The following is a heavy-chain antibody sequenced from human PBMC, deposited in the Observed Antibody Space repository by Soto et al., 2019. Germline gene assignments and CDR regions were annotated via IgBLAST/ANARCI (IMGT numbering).Heavy chain of an antibody. D-gene: IGHD2-2*01. V-gene: IGHV3-33*01. J-gene: IGHJ5*02. CDR1: GFTFSSYG. Sequence: QVQLVESGGGVVQPGRSLRLSCAASGFTFSSYGMHWVRQAPGKGLEWVAVIWYDGSNKYYADSVKGRFTISRDNSKNTLYLQVTSLRAEDTAVYYCARDQDIVVVPAAFDPWGQGTLVTVSS. CDR2: IWYDGSNK. CDR3: ARDQDIVVVPAAFDP.